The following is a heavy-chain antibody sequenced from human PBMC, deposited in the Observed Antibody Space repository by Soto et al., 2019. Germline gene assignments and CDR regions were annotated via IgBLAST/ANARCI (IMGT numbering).Heavy chain of an antibody. V-gene: IGHV4-39*01. J-gene: IGHJ4*02. CDR2: IYYSGST. Sequence: PSETLSLTCTVSGGSISSSSYYWGWIRQPPGKGLEWIGSIYYSGSTYYNPSLKSRVTISVDTSKNQFSLKLSSVTAADTAVYYCASDYGDYVSYWGQGTLVTVSS. CDR1: GGSISSSSYY. CDR3: ASDYGDYVSY. D-gene: IGHD4-17*01.